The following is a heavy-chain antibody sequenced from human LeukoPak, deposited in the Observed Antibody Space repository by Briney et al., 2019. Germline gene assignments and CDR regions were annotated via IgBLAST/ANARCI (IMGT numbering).Heavy chain of an antibody. CDR3: ATYGSGSSFHFDY. D-gene: IGHD3-10*01. J-gene: IGHJ4*02. Sequence: SVKVSCKASGGTFSSYAISWVRQAPGQGLEWMGGIIPIFGTANYAQKFQGRVTITADESTSTAYMELSSLRSEDTAVYYCATYGSGSSFHFDYWGQGTLVTVSS. CDR1: GGTFSSYA. V-gene: IGHV1-69*13. CDR2: IIPIFGTA.